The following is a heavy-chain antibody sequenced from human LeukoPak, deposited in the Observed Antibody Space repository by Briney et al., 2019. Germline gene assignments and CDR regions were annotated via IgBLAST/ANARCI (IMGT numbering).Heavy chain of an antibody. D-gene: IGHD3-10*01. Sequence: GGSLRLSCGASGFTFSSYWMSWVRQAPGKGLEWVATINQDETEKYYVDSLTGRFTISRANAKNSLSLQMNSLRADDTAVYYCVKPYYYSSGSLSWGQGTLVTVSS. CDR1: GFTFSSYW. CDR3: VKPYYYSSGSLS. CDR2: INQDETEK. J-gene: IGHJ4*02. V-gene: IGHV3-7*01.